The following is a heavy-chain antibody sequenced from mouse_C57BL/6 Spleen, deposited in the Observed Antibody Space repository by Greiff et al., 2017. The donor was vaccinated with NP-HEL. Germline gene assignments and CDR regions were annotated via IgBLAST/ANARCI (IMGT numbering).Heavy chain of an antibody. CDR1: GYTFTDYN. J-gene: IGHJ2*01. D-gene: IGHD2-4*01. CDR3: AREGDDYDVDY. CDR2: INPNNGGT. V-gene: IGHV1-22*01. Sequence: EVKLMESGPELVKPGASVKMSCKASGYTFTDYNMHWVKQSHGKSLEWIGYINPNNGGTSSNQKFKGKATLTVNKSSSTAYMELRSLTSEDSAVYYCAREGDDYDVDYWGQGTTLTVSS.